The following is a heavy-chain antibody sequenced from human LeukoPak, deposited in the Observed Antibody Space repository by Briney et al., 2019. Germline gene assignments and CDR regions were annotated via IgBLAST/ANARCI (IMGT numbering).Heavy chain of an antibody. V-gene: IGHV1-24*01. CDR2: FDPEDGET. CDR1: GYTLTELS. CDR3: ATRDCSGGSCYGAYYYYMDV. J-gene: IGHJ6*03. D-gene: IGHD2-15*01. Sequence: VASVKVSCKVSGYTLTELSMYWVRQAPGKGLEWMGGFDPEDGETIYAQKFQGRVTMTEDTSTDTAYMELSSLRPEDTAVYYCATRDCSGGSCYGAYYYYMDVWGKGTTVTISS.